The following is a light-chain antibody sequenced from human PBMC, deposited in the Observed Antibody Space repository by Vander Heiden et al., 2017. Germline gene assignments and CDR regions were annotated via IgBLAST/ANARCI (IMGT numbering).Light chain of an antibody. V-gene: IGKV1-5*03. CDR1: QSISSW. J-gene: IGKJ2*01. CDR3: QQYNSYSPLYT. CDR2: KAS. Sequence: DIQMTQSPSTLSASVVDRVTTTCRASQSISSWLAWYQQKPGKAPKLLIYKASSLESGVPSRFSGSGSGTEFTLTISSLQPDDFATYYCQQYNSYSPLYTFGQGTKLEIK.